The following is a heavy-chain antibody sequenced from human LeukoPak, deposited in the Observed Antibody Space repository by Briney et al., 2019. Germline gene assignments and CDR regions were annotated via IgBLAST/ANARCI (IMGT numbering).Heavy chain of an antibody. CDR1: GYTFTSYC. CDR3: ARGRIADY. J-gene: IGHJ4*02. CDR2: INTNTGNP. Sequence: ASVKISCKASGYTFTSYCIHWVRQAPGQGLEWMGWINTNTGNPTYAQGFTGRFVFSLDTSVSTAYLRISSLKADDTAVYFCARGRIADYWGQGTLVTVSS. V-gene: IGHV7-4-1*02. D-gene: IGHD2-15*01.